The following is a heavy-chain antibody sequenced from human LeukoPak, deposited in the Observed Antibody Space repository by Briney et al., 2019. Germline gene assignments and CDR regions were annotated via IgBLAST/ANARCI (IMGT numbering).Heavy chain of an antibody. CDR2: IYYSGST. J-gene: IGHJ6*03. CDR1: GGSISTYY. CDR3: ARGDYYYSYYMDV. Sequence: PSETLSLTCTVSGGSISTYYWNWIRQPPGKGLEWIGYIYYSGSTNYNPSLKSRVTISVDTSKKQFSLELSSVTAADTAMYYCARGDYYYSYYMDVWGKGTTVTVSS. V-gene: IGHV4-59*01.